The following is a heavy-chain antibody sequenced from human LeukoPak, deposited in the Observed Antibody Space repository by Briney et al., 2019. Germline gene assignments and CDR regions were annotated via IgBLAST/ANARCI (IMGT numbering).Heavy chain of an antibody. CDR2: IYSGGTT. J-gene: IGHJ4*02. CDR1: GFAVSNNH. CDR3: ARDLGYYESSGYHD. V-gene: IGHV3-53*01. D-gene: IGHD3-22*01. Sequence: GGSLRLSCAASGFAVSNNHMSWVRQAPGKGLEGVSVIYSGGTTNYADSVKGRFPISRDNPRNTVYLQINSLRADDTAVYYCARDLGYYESSGYHDWGQGTVVTVSS.